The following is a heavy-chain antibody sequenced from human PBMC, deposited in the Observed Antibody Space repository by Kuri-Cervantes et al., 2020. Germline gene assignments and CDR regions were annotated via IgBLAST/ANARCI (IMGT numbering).Heavy chain of an antibody. Sequence: GGSLRLSCAASGFTFDDYAMHWVRHAPGKGLEWVSGISWNSGSIGYADSVKGRFTISRDNSKNTLYLQMNSLRAEDTAVYYCATVVYGYITKLPTGVFDIWGQGTMVTVSS. V-gene: IGHV3-9*01. CDR1: GFTFDDYA. J-gene: IGHJ3*02. CDR2: ISWNSGSI. CDR3: ATVVYGYITKLPTGVFDI. D-gene: IGHD2-8*01.